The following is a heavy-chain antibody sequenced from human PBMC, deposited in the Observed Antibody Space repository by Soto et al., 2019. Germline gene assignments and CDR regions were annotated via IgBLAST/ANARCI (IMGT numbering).Heavy chain of an antibody. CDR3: ARGIAVAFAFDI. D-gene: IGHD6-19*01. V-gene: IGHV4-34*01. CDR2: INHSGST. Sequence: PSETLSLTCAVYGGSFSGYYWSWIRQPPGKGLGWIGEINHSGSTNYNPSLKSRVTISVDTSKNQFSLKLSSVTAADTAVYYCARGIAVAFAFDIWGERKTVTV. J-gene: IGHJ3*02. CDR1: GGSFSGYY.